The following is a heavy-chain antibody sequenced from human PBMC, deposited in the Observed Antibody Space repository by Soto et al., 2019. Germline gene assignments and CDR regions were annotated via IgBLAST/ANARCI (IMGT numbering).Heavy chain of an antibody. CDR2: IHPNSGAT. V-gene: IGHV1-2*02. CDR3: ARAGLTTFELVTTY. D-gene: IGHD5-18*01. J-gene: IGHJ4*01. Sequence: SVKVSCKASGYTFTAYYIHWVRQAPGQGLEWMGWIHPNSGATKFAQKFQGRVTLTRDTSISTAYMELISLKSDDTAVYHCARAGLTTFELVTTYWGQGALVTVSS. CDR1: GYTFTAYY.